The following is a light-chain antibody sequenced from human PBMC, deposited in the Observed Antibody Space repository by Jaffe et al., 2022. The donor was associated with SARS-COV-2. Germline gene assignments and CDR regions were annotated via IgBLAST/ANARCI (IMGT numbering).Light chain of an antibody. Sequence: EVVLTQSPATLSLSPGERATLSCRASQSVSSYLAWYQQKPGQAPRLLIYDASNRATGIPARFSGSGSGTDFTLTISSLEPEDFAVYYCQHRANWPLTFGGGTRVEIK. J-gene: IGKJ4*01. CDR1: QSVSSY. V-gene: IGKV3-11*01. CDR3: QHRANWPLT. CDR2: DAS.